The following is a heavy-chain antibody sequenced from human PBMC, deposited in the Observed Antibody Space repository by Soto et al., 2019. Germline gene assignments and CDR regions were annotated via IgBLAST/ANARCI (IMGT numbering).Heavy chain of an antibody. D-gene: IGHD3-9*01. CDR1: GFTFSSYG. J-gene: IGHJ6*02. CDR2: IWSDGSTK. Sequence: QVQLLESGGGVVQPGRSLRLSCAASGFTFSSYGMNWVRQAPGKGLEWVAVIWSDGSTKYYADSVKGRFTISRDISNTLYLHMNNLRAEDTALYDWARYLRRGYGIDVWGQGTTVTVSS. V-gene: IGHV3-33*01. CDR3: ARYLRRGYGIDV.